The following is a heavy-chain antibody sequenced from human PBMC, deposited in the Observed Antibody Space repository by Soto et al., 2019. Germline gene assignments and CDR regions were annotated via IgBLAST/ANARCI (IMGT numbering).Heavy chain of an antibody. J-gene: IGHJ5*02. D-gene: IGHD3-10*01. V-gene: IGHV1-18*01. CDR2: ISAFNGDT. Sequence: QVQLLQSGAEVKKPGASVKVSCKTSGYTFTSYGISWVRQAPGQGLEWMGWISAFNGDTKYAQTVQGRVTVTTDTATSTAYMELRSLRSDDTAVYYCARDYGNDWYDHWGQGTLVIVSS. CDR3: ARDYGNDWYDH. CDR1: GYTFTSYG.